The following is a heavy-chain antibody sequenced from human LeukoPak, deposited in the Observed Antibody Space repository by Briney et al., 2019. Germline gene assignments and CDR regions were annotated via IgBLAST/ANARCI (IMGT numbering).Heavy chain of an antibody. D-gene: IGHD6-6*01. CDR1: GGSISSHY. V-gene: IGHV4-59*06. CDR2: IYYSGST. Sequence: SETLSLTCTVSGGSISSHYWSWIRQHPGKGLEWIGYIYYSGSTYYNPSLKSRVTISVDTSKNQFSLKLSSVTAADTAVYYCASYLGSSSRYNWFDPWGQGTLVTVSS. J-gene: IGHJ5*02. CDR3: ASYLGSSSRYNWFDP.